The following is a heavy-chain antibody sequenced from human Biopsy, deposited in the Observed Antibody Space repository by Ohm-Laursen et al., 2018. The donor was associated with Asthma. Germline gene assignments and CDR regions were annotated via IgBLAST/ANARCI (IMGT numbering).Heavy chain of an antibody. CDR2: IHYSGST. CDR3: ARAQDYYDSRGYYRSFDY. J-gene: IGHJ4*02. V-gene: IGHV4-31*03. D-gene: IGHD3-22*01. Sequence: TLSLTCTVSYGFITSGGYYWTWIRQHPGKGLEWIGFIHYSGSTYYNPSLKSRVSISIDTSKNQFSLKLSSVTAADTAVYYCARAQDYYDSRGYYRSFDYWGQGTLVTVSS. CDR1: YGFITSGGYY.